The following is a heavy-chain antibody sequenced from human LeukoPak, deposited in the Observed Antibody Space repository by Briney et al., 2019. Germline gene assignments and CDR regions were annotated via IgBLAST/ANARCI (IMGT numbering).Heavy chain of an antibody. CDR3: AKVWWGVDY. D-gene: IGHD2-21*01. V-gene: IGHV3-23*01. CDR1: GFTFSDSD. J-gene: IGHJ4*02. Sequence: GGSLRLSCAASGFTFSDSDMSWVRQAPGKGLEWVSTISGSGGTSYYADSVKGRVTISRDNFKNTVLLQMNSLRVEDTALYYCAKVWWGVDYWGQGTLVTVSS. CDR2: ISGSGGTS.